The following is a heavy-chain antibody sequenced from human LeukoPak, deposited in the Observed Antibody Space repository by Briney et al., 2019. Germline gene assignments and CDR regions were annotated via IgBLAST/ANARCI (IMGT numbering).Heavy chain of an antibody. J-gene: IGHJ3*02. CDR2: IWYDGSNK. CDR1: GFTFSYYG. D-gene: IGHD3-16*01. V-gene: IGHV3-33*06. CDR3: AKDKGGGYGNDGFDI. Sequence: PGRSLRLSCAASGFTFSYYGMHWVRQAPGKGLEWVAVIWYDGSNKYYADSVKGRFTISRDNSKNTLYLQMNSLRAEDTAVYYCAKDKGGGYGNDGFDIWGRGTMVTVSS.